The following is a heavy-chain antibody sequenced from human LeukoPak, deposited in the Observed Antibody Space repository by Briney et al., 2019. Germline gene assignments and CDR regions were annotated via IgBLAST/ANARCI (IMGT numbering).Heavy chain of an antibody. CDR1: GFTFSSYA. D-gene: IGHD2-2*01. CDR3: AKQIVVVVPAAMYATTFDI. V-gene: IGHV3-23*01. CDR2: ISGSGGST. Sequence: GGSLRLSCAASGFTFSSYAKSWVRQAPGKGLEWVSAISGSGGSTYYADSVKGRFTISRDNSKNTLYLQMNSLRAEDTAVYYCAKQIVVVVPAAMYATTFDIWGQGTMVTVSP. J-gene: IGHJ3*02.